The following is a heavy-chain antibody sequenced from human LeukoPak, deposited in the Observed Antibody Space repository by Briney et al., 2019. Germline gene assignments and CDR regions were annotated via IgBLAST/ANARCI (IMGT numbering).Heavy chain of an antibody. V-gene: IGHV3-23*01. CDR2: ISGSGAST. D-gene: IGHD1-1*01. Sequence: GGSLRLSCAASGFTFRNYAMSWVRQAPGKGLEWVSGISGSGASTYYADSVKGRFTISRDNSKNTMYLQMNSLRVEDTAVYYCAKAGSRSPVGGSNWFDPWGQGTLVTVSS. CDR3: AKAGSRSPVGGSNWFDP. J-gene: IGHJ5*02. CDR1: GFTFRNYA.